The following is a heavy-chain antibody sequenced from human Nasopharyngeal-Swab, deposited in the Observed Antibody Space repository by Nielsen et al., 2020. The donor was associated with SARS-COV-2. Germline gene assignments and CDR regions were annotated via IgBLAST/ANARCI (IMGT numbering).Heavy chain of an antibody. CDR1: GGSVRTSSYP. CDR2: ISYSGTT. Sequence: SDTLSLTCTVSGGSVRTSSYPWDWIRQPPGKGLEWIGSISYSGTTYSTSSLKSRVTISIDTSKNQFTLKLSSVTAEDTAVYYCAGQRGIQLWTRPSNGVQVVNWVDLWGQGRLVTVAS. CDR3: AGQRGIQLWTRPSNGVQVVNWVDL. V-gene: IGHV4-39*06. D-gene: IGHD5-18*01. J-gene: IGHJ5*02.